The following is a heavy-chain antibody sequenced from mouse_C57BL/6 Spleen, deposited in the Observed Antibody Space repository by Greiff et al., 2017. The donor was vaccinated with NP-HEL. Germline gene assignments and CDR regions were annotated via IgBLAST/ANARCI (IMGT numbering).Heavy chain of an antibody. CDR3: AREGITTVVAWYFDV. CDR1: GYTFTSYW. V-gene: IGHV1-64*01. D-gene: IGHD1-1*01. J-gene: IGHJ4*01. CDR2: IHPNSGST. Sequence: QVQLQQPGAELVKPGASVKLSCKASGYTFTSYWMHWVKQRPGQGLEWIGMIHPNSGSTNYNEKFKSKATLTVDKSSSTAYMQLSSLTSEDSAVYYCAREGITTVVAWYFDVWGQGTSVTVSS.